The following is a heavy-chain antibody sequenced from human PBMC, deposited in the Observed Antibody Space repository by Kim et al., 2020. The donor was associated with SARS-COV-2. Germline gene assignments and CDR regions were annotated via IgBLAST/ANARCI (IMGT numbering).Heavy chain of an antibody. D-gene: IGHD3-10*01. Sequence: SETLSLTCTVSGGSVSSGSDYWSWIRQSPGKGLEWIGYFYYSARTNYNLSLKSRVTMSVDTSKNQFSLRLSSVTAADTAVYYCARVDYYGSGWRFDPWGQGTLVTVSS. J-gene: IGHJ5*02. CDR1: GGSVSSGSDY. V-gene: IGHV4-61*01. CDR3: ARVDYYGSGWRFDP. CDR2: FYYSART.